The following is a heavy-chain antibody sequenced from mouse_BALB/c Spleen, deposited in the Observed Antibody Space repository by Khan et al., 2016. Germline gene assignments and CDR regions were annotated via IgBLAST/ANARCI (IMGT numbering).Heavy chain of an antibody. CDR1: GFTFNTYA. CDR2: IRSKSNNYAT. V-gene: IGHV10-1*02. J-gene: IGHJ2*01. Sequence: EVQLVESGGGLVQPKGSLKLSCAAAGFTFNTYAMNWVRQAPGKGLEWVARIRSKSNNYATYYADSVKDRFTISRDDSQSMLYLQMNNLKTEDTAMYYCVRQRYYFDYWGQGTTLTVSS. CDR3: VRQRYYFDY.